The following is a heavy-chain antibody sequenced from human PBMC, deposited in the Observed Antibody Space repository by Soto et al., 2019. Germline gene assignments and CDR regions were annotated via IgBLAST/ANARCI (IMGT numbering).Heavy chain of an antibody. Sequence: LPLTCAVYGGAFGDYYWSWVRQPPGKGLAWIGDINPSGSTNYNPSLKGRVTLSIDTSKNQFSLELNSVTAADTAVYFCARGRTYRRTGHYRRDVFDHWGQATLVTVYS. CDR1: GGAFGDYY. CDR2: INPSGST. V-gene: IGHV4-34*01. J-gene: IGHJ5*02. D-gene: IGHD7-27*01. CDR3: ARGRTYRRTGHYRRDVFDH.